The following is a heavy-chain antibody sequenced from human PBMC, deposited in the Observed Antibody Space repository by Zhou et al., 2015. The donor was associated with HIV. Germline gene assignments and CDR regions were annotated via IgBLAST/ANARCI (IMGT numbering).Heavy chain of an antibody. Sequence: QVQLVQSGAEVKKPGSSVKVSCKASGGTFSSYAISWVRQAPGQGLEWMGGIIPIFGTANYAQKFQGRVTITADESTSTAYMELSSLRSEDTAVYYCARDRRYCSGGSCYTPFDYWGQGTLVTVSS. D-gene: IGHD2-15*01. V-gene: IGHV1-69*01. J-gene: IGHJ4*02. CDR1: GGTFSSYA. CDR2: IIPIFGTA. CDR3: ARDRRYCSGGSCYTPFDY.